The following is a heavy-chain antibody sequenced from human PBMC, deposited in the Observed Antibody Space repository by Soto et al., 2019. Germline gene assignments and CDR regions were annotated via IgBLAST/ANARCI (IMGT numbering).Heavy chain of an antibody. CDR1: GFTFSNHG. V-gene: IGHV3-33*01. D-gene: IGHD6-19*01. J-gene: IGHJ4*02. Sequence: GGSLRLSCAASGFTFSNHGMHWVRQAPGKGLEWVTVIWYDGTNRFYADSVKGRFTISRDISENTVFLQMNSLRAEDTAVYYCARGSSSGRRDRIDYWGQGTLVTVSS. CDR2: IWYDGTNR. CDR3: ARGSSSGRRDRIDY.